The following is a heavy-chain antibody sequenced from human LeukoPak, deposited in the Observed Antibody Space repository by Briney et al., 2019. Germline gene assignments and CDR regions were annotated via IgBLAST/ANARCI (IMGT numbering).Heavy chain of an antibody. CDR3: ARLLVHRKGMDV. Sequence: SETLSLTCTVSGGSISISSYYWGWIRQPPGKGLEWIGSIYYSGGTYYNPSLKSRVTISVDTSKNQFSLKLSSVTAADTAVYYCARLLVHRKGMDVWGQGTTVTVSS. J-gene: IGHJ6*02. CDR1: GGSISISSYY. D-gene: IGHD1-26*01. CDR2: IYYSGGT. V-gene: IGHV4-39*07.